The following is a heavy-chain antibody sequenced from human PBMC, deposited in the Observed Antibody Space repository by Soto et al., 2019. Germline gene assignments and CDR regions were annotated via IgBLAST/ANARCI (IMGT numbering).Heavy chain of an antibody. V-gene: IGHV4-30-2*02. CDR1: GGSISSGGYS. J-gene: IGHJ4*02. CDR3: ARHGGYDYPYFDY. Sequence: SETLSLTCAVSGGSISSGGYSWSWIRQPPGKGLEWVGYMYHSGSTYYNPSLKSRVTISVDTSKNQFSLKLSSVTAADTAVYYCARHGGYDYPYFDYWGQGTLVTVSS. CDR2: MYHSGST. D-gene: IGHD5-12*01.